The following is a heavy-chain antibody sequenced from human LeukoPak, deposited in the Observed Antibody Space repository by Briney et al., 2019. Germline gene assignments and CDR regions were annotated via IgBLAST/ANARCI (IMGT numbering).Heavy chain of an antibody. J-gene: IGHJ4*02. CDR3: ARTARVPGY. D-gene: IGHD2-2*01. V-gene: IGHV3-11*03. Sequence: VNPTGTLTLTCTVSGFSLSDRRVGVSWIRQAPGKGLEWVSYISSSSSDTNYADSVKGRFTISRDNAKNSLYLQMNSLRVEDTAVYYCARTARVPGYWGQGTLVTVSS. CDR2: ISSSSSDT. CDR1: GFSLSDR.